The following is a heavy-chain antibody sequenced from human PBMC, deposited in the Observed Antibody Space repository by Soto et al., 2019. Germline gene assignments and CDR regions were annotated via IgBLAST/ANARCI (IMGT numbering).Heavy chain of an antibody. CDR1: GYIFATYA. CDR2: INGGNGDT. CDR3: ARGGWAYGDYVIYYNHMDV. V-gene: IGHV1-3*01. D-gene: IGHD4-17*01. J-gene: IGHJ6*03. Sequence: QVQLVQSGTEVKRPGASVKVSCKASGYIFATYAMHWVRQAPGQRLEWLGCINGGNGDTRYSQMFQGRVTLTRDTSASTAHLEVNSLGFEDSAVYYCARGGWAYGDYVIYYNHMDVWGKGTTVAVSS.